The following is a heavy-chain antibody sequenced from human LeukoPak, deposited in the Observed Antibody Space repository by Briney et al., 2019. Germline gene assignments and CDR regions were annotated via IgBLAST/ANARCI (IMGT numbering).Heavy chain of an antibody. V-gene: IGHV3-30*02. D-gene: IGHD4-11*01. Sequence: GGSLRLSCVASGFTFSGYGMHWVRQAPGKGLEWVAFIRNDGSNKYYADSVKGRFTISRDNSKNTLYLQMNSLRVEDTAMYYCASHYKTTGSNPQPDYWGQGTLVTVSS. CDR1: GFTFSGYG. J-gene: IGHJ4*02. CDR3: ASHYKTTGSNPQPDY. CDR2: IRNDGSNK.